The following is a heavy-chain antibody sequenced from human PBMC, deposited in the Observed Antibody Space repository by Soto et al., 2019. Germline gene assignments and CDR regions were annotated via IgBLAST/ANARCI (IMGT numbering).Heavy chain of an antibody. Sequence: ASVKVSCKASGYTFPSYAMHWVRQAPGQRLEWMGWINAGNGNTKYSQKFQGRVTITRDTSASTAYMELSSLRAEDTAVYYCARHPERIAQIGWFDPWGQGTLVTVSS. CDR2: INAGNGNT. CDR3: ARHPERIAQIGWFDP. V-gene: IGHV1-3*01. D-gene: IGHD6-13*01. J-gene: IGHJ5*02. CDR1: GYTFPSYA.